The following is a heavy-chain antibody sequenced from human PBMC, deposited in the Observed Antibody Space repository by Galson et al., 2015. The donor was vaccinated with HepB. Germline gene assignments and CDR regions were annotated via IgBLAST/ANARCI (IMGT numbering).Heavy chain of an antibody. Sequence: SVKVSCKASGYTFTSYSMHWVRQAPGQGLEWMGIINPSGGSTSYAQKFQGRVTMTRDTSTSTVYMELSSLRSEDTAVYYCARDLASKMDDSSSRGFDPWGQGTLGTVAS. V-gene: IGHV1-46*01. CDR2: INPSGGST. D-gene: IGHD3-22*01. J-gene: IGHJ5*02. CDR1: GYTFTSYS. CDR3: ARDLASKMDDSSSRGFDP.